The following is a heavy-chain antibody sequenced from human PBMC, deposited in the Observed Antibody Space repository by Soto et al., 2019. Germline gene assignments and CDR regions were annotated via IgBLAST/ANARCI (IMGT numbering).Heavy chain of an antibody. CDR1: GFTFSSYS. CDR2: ISSSSSTI. V-gene: IGHV3-48*02. D-gene: IGHD3-22*01. CDR3: AREAKGGTMIVVVNNWFDP. J-gene: IGHJ5*02. Sequence: GGSLRLSCAASGFTFSSYSMNWVRQAPGKGLEWVSYISSSSSTIYYADSVKGRFTISRDNAKNSLYLQMNSLRDEDTAVYYCAREAKGGTMIVVVNNWFDPRGQGTLVTVSS.